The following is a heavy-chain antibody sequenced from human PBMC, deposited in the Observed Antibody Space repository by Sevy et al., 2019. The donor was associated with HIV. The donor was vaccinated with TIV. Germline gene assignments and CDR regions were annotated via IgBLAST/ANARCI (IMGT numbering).Heavy chain of an antibody. V-gene: IGHV3-23*01. CDR2: INGRGGST. J-gene: IGHJ4*02. CDR1: GYSFSSYA. D-gene: IGHD6-13*01. Sequence: GGSLRLSCVVSGYSFSSYAISWVRQAPGKGLEWVSTINGRGGSTYYADSVKGRFTISRDNPKNTLFLQLINLRVDDTAIHYCARPSPRIAAAASAFHDNWGQGTLVTVSS. CDR3: ARPSPRIAAAASAFHDN.